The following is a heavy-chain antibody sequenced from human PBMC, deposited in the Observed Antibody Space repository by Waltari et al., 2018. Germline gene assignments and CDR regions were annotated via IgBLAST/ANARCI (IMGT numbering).Heavy chain of an antibody. J-gene: IGHJ6*02. CDR2: MNPNSGNT. D-gene: IGHD1-26*01. Sequence: QVQLVQSGAEVKKPGASVKVSCKASGYTFTSYDIHWVRPATGQGLEWMGWMNPNSGNTGYAQKFQGRVTMTRNTSISTAYMELSSLRSEDTAVYYCARSSGRSNYYYGMDVWGQGTTVTVSS. V-gene: IGHV1-8*01. CDR1: GYTFTSYD. CDR3: ARSSGRSNYYYGMDV.